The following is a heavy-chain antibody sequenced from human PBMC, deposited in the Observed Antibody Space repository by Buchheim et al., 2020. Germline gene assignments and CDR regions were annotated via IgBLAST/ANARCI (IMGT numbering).Heavy chain of an antibody. D-gene: IGHD6-19*01. Sequence: EVQLVESGGGLVKPGGSLRLSCAASGFTFSSYSMNWVRQAPGKGLEWVSSISSSSSYIYYADSVKGRFTISRDNAKNSLYLQMNSLRAEHTAVYYCARDSSGWYRDPRKDFDYWGQGTL. J-gene: IGHJ4*02. CDR2: ISSSSSYI. CDR1: GFTFSSYS. V-gene: IGHV3-21*01. CDR3: ARDSSGWYRDPRKDFDY.